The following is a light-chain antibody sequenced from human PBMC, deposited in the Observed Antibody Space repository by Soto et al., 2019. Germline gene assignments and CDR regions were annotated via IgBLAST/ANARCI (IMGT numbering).Light chain of an antibody. V-gene: IGKV3-15*01. CDR3: QQYDNWPRT. J-gene: IGKJ1*01. CDR2: GAS. Sequence: EIVMTQSPATLSVSPGESATLSCRASQSVSSNLAWYQQRPGQAPRLLIYGASARATGIPARFRGSGSGTEFTLTISSLQSEDFAAYYCQQYDNWPRTFGQGTKVEIK. CDR1: QSVSSN.